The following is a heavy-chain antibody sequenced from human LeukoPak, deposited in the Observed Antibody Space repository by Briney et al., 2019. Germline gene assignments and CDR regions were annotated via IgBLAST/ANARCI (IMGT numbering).Heavy chain of an antibody. Sequence: SETLSLTCNASGGSISSYYWSWIRQPPGKGLEWIGYIYYSGSTNYNPSLKSRVTISVDTSKNQFSLKLSPVTAADTAVYYCARDVLLWFGDDYYYYYGMDVWGQGTTVTVSS. V-gene: IGHV4-59*01. CDR1: GGSISSYY. CDR3: ARDVLLWFGDDYYYYYGMDV. D-gene: IGHD3-10*01. J-gene: IGHJ6*02. CDR2: IYYSGST.